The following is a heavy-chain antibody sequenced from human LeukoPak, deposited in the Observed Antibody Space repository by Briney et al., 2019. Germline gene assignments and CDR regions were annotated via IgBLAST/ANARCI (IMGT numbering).Heavy chain of an antibody. Sequence: SETLSLTCTGSGGSISSYYWSWIRQPPGKGLEWIGYIYYSGSTNYNPSLKSRVTISVDTSKNQFSLKLSSVTAADTAVYYCARAGSRYDFWSGYFDYWGQGTLVTVSS. V-gene: IGHV4-59*01. CDR1: GGSISSYY. D-gene: IGHD3-3*01. J-gene: IGHJ4*02. CDR3: ARAGSRYDFWSGYFDY. CDR2: IYYSGST.